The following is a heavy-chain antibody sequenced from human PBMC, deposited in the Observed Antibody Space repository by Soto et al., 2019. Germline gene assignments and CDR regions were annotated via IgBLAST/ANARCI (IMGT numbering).Heavy chain of an antibody. CDR1: GGTFSSYT. CDR2: IIPMLGIA. V-gene: IGHV1-69*02. CDR3: ANRGYSYGFVIY. J-gene: IGHJ4*02. Sequence: SVKVSCKASGGTFSSYTFSWVRQAPGQGLEWMGRIIPMLGIANYAQKFQGRVTTTADKSTSTAYMELSSLRSEDTAVYYCANRGYSYGFVIYWGQGTLVTV. D-gene: IGHD5-18*01.